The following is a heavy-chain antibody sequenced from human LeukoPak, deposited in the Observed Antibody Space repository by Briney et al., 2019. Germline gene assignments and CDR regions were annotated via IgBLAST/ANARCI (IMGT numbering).Heavy chain of an antibody. V-gene: IGHV3-66*02. CDR3: AREGGSCYFDY. Sequence: GGSLRLSCAASGFTVSSNYMSWVRQAPGKGLEGVSVIYSGGSTYYADSVKGRFTISRDNSKNTLYLQMNSLRAEDTAVYYCAREGGSCYFDYWGQGTLVTVSS. J-gene: IGHJ4*02. CDR2: IYSGGST. D-gene: IGHD2-15*01. CDR1: GFTVSSNY.